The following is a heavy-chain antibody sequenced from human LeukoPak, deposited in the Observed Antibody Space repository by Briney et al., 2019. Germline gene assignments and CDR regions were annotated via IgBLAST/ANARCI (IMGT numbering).Heavy chain of an antibody. CDR1: GGPISSYY. D-gene: IGHD3-16*01. J-gene: IGHJ1*01. CDR3: ARPDSVWGEYFQH. Sequence: PSETLSLTCTVSGGPISSYYWSWIRQPAGKGLEWIGRIYTSGSTNYNPSLKSRVTMSVDTSKNQFSLKLSSVTAADTAVYYCARPDSVWGEYFQHWGQGTLVTVSS. V-gene: IGHV4-4*07. CDR2: IYTSGST.